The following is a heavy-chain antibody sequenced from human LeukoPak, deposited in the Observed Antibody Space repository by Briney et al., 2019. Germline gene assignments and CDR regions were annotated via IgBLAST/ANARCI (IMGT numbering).Heavy chain of an antibody. J-gene: IGHJ6*02. V-gene: IGHV1-8*01. CDR2: MNPNSGNT. Sequence: ASVKVSCKASGYTFTSYDINWVRQATGQGLEWMGWMNPNSGNTGYAQKFQGRVTMTRNTSISTAYMELSSLRSEDTAVYYCAGGRLYDGYCSGGSCPGYYYGMDVWGQGTTVTVSS. D-gene: IGHD2-15*01. CDR1: GYTFTSYD. CDR3: AGGRLYDGYCSGGSCPGYYYGMDV.